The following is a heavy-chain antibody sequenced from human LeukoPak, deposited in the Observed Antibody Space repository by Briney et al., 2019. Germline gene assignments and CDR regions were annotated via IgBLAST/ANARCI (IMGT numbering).Heavy chain of an antibody. CDR1: GYTFTGYY. CDR3: ARDRKDSSSWYGYYYYMDV. Sequence: ASVKVSCKAPGYTFTGYYMHWVRQAPGQGLEWMGWINPNSGGTNYAQKFQGRVTMTRDTSISTAYMELSSLRSEDTAVYYCARDRKDSSSWYGYYYYMDVWGKGTTVTISS. CDR2: INPNSGGT. J-gene: IGHJ6*03. D-gene: IGHD6-13*01. V-gene: IGHV1-2*02.